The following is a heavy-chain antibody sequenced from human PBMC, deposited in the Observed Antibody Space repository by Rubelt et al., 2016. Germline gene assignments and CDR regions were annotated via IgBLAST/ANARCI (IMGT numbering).Heavy chain of an antibody. D-gene: IGHD3-22*01. V-gene: IGHV4-34*01. CDR1: GGSFSGYY. CDR2: INRSGST. J-gene: IGHJ4*02. CDR3: ARVNYYESIGYYSLDF. Sequence: GAGLLKPSETLSLTCAVYGGSFSGYYWRWIRQPPGKGLAWIGEINRSGSTNYNPSLKSRVTISVDTPKNQFSLKLSSVSAADTAVYFCARVNYYESIGYYSLDFWGQGTLVTVSS.